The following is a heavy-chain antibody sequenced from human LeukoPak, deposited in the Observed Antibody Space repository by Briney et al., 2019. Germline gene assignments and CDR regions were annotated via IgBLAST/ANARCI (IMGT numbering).Heavy chain of an antibody. CDR3: ASESSGYYFSAEYFQH. CDR2: ISYDGSNK. D-gene: IGHD3-22*01. J-gene: IGHJ1*01. V-gene: IGHV3-30-3*01. CDR1: VFTFCSYA. Sequence: GGPLRLLCGAWVFTFCSYAMQCLPGARDRAREGVAVISYDGSNKYYADSVKGRFTISRDNSKNTLYLQMNSLRAEDTAVYYCASESSGYYFSAEYFQHWGQGTLVTVSS.